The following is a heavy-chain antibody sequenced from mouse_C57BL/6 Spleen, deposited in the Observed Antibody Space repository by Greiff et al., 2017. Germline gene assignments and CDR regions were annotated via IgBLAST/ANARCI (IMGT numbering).Heavy chain of an antibody. CDR1: GYTFPSYG. J-gene: IGHJ2*01. CDR2: IYTRSGNT. Sequence: VQLQQSGAELARPGASVKLSCKASGYTFPSYGISWVKQRTGQGLEWIGEIYTRSGNTYYNEKFKGKATLPADKSSSTAYMGLRSRTSEDSAVYFCAPRTSQATFDYWGKGTTLTVAS. V-gene: IGHV1-81*01. CDR3: APRTSQATFDY. D-gene: IGHD3-2*02.